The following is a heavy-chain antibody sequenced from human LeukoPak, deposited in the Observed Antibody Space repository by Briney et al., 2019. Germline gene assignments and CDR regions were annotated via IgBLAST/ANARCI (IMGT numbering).Heavy chain of an antibody. CDR3: ARDWFGAKDF. CDR2: MREDGGNE. Sequence: PGGSLRLSCVASGFRFSGSSMIWVRQAPGKGLEWVANMREDGGNEYYGGSVKGRFTVTRDNGKNSLFLQMNSLRAEDTAVYYCARDWFGAKDFWGQGTPVTVSP. D-gene: IGHD3-10*01. V-gene: IGHV3-7*01. J-gene: IGHJ1*01. CDR1: GFRFSGSS.